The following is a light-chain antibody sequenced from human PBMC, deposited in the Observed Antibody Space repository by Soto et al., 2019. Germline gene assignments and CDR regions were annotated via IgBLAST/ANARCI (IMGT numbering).Light chain of an antibody. CDR1: QSIDDK. CDR3: QQYKSSRT. V-gene: IGKV3-15*01. J-gene: IGKJ1*01. Sequence: IVMTQSPATLSVSPGERATLSCRAGQSIDDKLAWYQQRPGQAPRLLIYATSTRVAGIPARFSGSGSGTEFTLTISALQSEDFGIYYCQQYKSSRTFGQGTKVEIK. CDR2: ATS.